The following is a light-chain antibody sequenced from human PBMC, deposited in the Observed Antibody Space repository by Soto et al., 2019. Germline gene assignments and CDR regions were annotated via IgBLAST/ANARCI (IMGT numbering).Light chain of an antibody. CDR3: SSYTTSSTLV. CDR2: EVS. J-gene: IGLJ1*01. Sequence: QSALTQPASVCVSPGQSITISCTGTNSDVGGYNSVSWYQQHPDKAPKLMIYEVSSRPSGVSGRFSGFKSGNTASLNISGLQSEDEADYYCSSYTTSSTLVFGTGTKVTVL. V-gene: IGLV2-14*01. CDR1: NSDVGGYNS.